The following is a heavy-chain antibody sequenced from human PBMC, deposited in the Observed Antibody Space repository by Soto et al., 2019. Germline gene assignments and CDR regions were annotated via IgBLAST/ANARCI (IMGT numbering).Heavy chain of an antibody. CDR2: INHSGST. CDR3: ARGLCEQWLVRCGMDV. J-gene: IGHJ6*02. Sequence: SETLSLTCAVYGGSFSGYYWSWIRQPPGKGLEWIGEINHSGSTNYNPSLKSRVTISVDTSKNQFSLKLSSVTAADTAVYYCARGLCEQWLVRCGMDVWGQGTTVTVSS. V-gene: IGHV4-34*01. CDR1: GGSFSGYY. D-gene: IGHD6-19*01.